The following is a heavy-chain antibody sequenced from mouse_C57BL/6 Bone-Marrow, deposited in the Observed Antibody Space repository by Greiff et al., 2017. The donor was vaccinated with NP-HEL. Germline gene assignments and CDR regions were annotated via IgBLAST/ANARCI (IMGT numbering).Heavy chain of an antibody. Sequence: QVQLQQPGAELVKPGASVKLSCKASGYTFTSYWMQWVKQRPGQGLEWIGEIDPSDSYTNYNQKFKGKATLTVDTPSSTAYMQLSSLTSEDSAVYDCARARLLRSHYWYFEVWGTGTTVTVSS. CDR1: GYTFTSYW. V-gene: IGHV1-50*01. J-gene: IGHJ1*03. CDR2: IDPSDSYT. D-gene: IGHD1-1*01. CDR3: ARARLLRSHYWYFEV.